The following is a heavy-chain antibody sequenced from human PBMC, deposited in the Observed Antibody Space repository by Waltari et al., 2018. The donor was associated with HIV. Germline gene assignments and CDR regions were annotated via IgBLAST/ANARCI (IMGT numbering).Heavy chain of an antibody. Sequence: EVQLVESGGGLVKHGGSLRLSCAASGFTFSSYSMNWVRQAPGKGLEWVSSISSSSSYIYYADSVKGRFTISRDNAKNSLYLQMNSLRAEDTAVYYCARDGPYCSSTSCYGGVFWFDPWGQGTLVTVSS. CDR2: ISSSSSYI. J-gene: IGHJ5*02. D-gene: IGHD2-2*01. CDR3: ARDGPYCSSTSCYGGVFWFDP. CDR1: GFTFSSYS. V-gene: IGHV3-21*01.